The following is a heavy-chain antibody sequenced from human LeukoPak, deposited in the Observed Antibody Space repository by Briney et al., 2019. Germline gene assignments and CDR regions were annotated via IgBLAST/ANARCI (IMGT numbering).Heavy chain of an antibody. V-gene: IGHV3-9*03. CDR2: ISWNSGSI. CDR1: GFTFDDYA. CDR3: TKEGYSDGFDY. Sequence: GRSLRLSCAASGFTFDDYAMHWVRQAPGKGLELVSGISWNSGSIGYADSVKGRFTISRDNAKNSLYLQMNSLRAEHMALYYCTKEGYSDGFDYWGQGTLVTVSS. D-gene: IGHD1-1*01. J-gene: IGHJ4*02.